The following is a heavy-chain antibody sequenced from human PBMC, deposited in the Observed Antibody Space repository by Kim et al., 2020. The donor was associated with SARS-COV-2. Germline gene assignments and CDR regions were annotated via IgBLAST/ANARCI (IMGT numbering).Heavy chain of an antibody. J-gene: IGHJ4*02. CDR3: AKDIEYYDSSGAFDY. Sequence: GGSLRLSCAASGFTFDDYTMHWVRQAPGKGLEWVSLISWDGGSTYYADSVKGRFTISRDNSKNSLYLQMNSLRTEDTALYYCAKDIEYYDSSGAFDYWGQGTLVTVSS. V-gene: IGHV3-43*01. CDR2: ISWDGGST. CDR1: GFTFDDYT. D-gene: IGHD3-22*01.